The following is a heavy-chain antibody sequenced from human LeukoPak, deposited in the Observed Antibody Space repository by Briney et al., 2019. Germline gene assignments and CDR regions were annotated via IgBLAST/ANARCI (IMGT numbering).Heavy chain of an antibody. V-gene: IGHV1-24*01. J-gene: IGHJ6*02. CDR1: GYTLTELS. D-gene: IGHD5-18*01. CDR3: ATGYKRWIQLWFRQPALDYYYYYGMDA. CDR2: FDPGDGET. Sequence: ASVKVSCKVSGYTLTELSMHWVRQAPGKGLEWMGGFDPGDGETIYAQKFQGRVTMTEDTSTDTAYMELSSLRSEDTAVYYCATGYKRWIQLWFRQPALDYYYYYGMDAWGQGTTVTVSS.